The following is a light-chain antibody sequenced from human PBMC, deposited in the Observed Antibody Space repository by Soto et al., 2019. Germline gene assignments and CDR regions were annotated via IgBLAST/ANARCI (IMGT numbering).Light chain of an antibody. CDR3: QQRSNWPPIT. J-gene: IGKJ5*01. V-gene: IGKV3-11*01. Sequence: EIVLTQSPATLSLSPGERATLSCRASQSVSSYLAWYQQKPGQAPRLLIYDASNRATGIPARFSGSGSGTDFTITISSLEHEDFAVYCCQQRSNWPPITFGQGTRLEIK. CDR2: DAS. CDR1: QSVSSY.